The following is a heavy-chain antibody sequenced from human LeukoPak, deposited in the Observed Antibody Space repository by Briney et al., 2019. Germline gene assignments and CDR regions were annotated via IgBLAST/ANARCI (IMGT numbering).Heavy chain of an antibody. D-gene: IGHD6-19*01. CDR3: ARVGGGSGWYGGHYFNY. Sequence: SETLSLTCTVSGGSISSYYWGWLRRPPGKGLEWIGSIYYSGSTYYNPSLKSRVTMSVDTSKNQFSLNVTSVTAADTAVYYCARVGGGSGWYGGHYFNYWGQGILVTVSS. J-gene: IGHJ4*02. CDR1: GGSISSYY. V-gene: IGHV4-39*07. CDR2: IYYSGST.